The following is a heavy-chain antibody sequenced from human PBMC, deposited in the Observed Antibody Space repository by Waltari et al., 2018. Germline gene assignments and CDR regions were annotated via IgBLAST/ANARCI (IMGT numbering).Heavy chain of an antibody. CDR3: AKDISGELLGWFDP. CDR2: ISWNSGSI. D-gene: IGHD3-10*01. CDR1: GFTFDDYA. J-gene: IGHJ5*02. Sequence: EVQLVESGGGLVQPGRSLRLSCAASGFTFDDYAMHWVRQTPGKGLEWVSGISWNSGSIGYADSVKGRFTISRDNAKNSLYLQMNSLRAEDTALYYCAKDISGELLGWFDPWGQGTLVTVSS. V-gene: IGHV3-9*01.